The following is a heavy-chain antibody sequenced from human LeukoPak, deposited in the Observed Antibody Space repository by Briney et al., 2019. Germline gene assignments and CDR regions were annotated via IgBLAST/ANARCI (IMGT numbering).Heavy chain of an antibody. Sequence: PGGSLRLSCAASGFTFSDYYMSRIRQAPGKGLEWVSYISSSGSTIYYADSVKGRFTISRDNAKNSLYLQMNSLRAEDTAVYYCARNELHYYDSSGYYYNYWGQGTLVTVSS. V-gene: IGHV3-11*01. CDR1: GFTFSDYY. CDR3: ARNELHYYDSSGYYYNY. J-gene: IGHJ4*02. D-gene: IGHD3-22*01. CDR2: ISSSGSTI.